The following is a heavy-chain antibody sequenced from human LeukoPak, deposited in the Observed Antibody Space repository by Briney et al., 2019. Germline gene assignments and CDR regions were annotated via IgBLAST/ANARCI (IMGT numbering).Heavy chain of an antibody. CDR1: EYTFSSYS. V-gene: IGHV1-3*01. Sequence: GASVKVSCKASEYTFSSYSIHWVRQAPGQRLEWMGWINAGKGNTKYSQKLQGRVTITGDTSASTAYMELSSLRSEDTAVYYCARGSCSSTSCFTDVWGQGTTVTVSS. D-gene: IGHD2-2*02. CDR3: ARGSCSSTSCFTDV. J-gene: IGHJ6*02. CDR2: INAGKGNT.